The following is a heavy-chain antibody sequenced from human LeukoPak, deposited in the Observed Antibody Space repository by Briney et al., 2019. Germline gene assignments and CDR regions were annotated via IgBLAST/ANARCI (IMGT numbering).Heavy chain of an antibody. Sequence: PGGSLRLSCAASGFTFGSYSMNWVRQAPGKGLEWVSYISSSSSTIYYADSVKGRFTISRDDAKNSLYLQMNSLRAEDTAVYYCASLSGSYCFWGQGTLVTVSS. V-gene: IGHV3-48*01. D-gene: IGHD1-26*01. CDR2: ISSSSSTI. J-gene: IGHJ4*02. CDR3: ASLSGSYCF. CDR1: GFTFGSYS.